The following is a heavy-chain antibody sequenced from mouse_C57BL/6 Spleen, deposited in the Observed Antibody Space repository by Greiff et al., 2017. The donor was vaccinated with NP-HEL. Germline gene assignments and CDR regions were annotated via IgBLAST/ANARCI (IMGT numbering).Heavy chain of an antibody. CDR3: ARAYGSSNYFDY. J-gene: IGHJ2*01. CDR1: GYTFTSYW. CDR2: IYPGSGST. Sequence: QVQLQQPGAELVKPGASVKMSCKASGYTFTSYWITWVKQRPGQGLEWIGDIYPGSGSTNYNEKFKSKATLTVDTSSSTAYMQLSSLTSEDSAVYYCARAYGSSNYFDYWGQGTTLTVSS. D-gene: IGHD1-1*01. V-gene: IGHV1-55*01.